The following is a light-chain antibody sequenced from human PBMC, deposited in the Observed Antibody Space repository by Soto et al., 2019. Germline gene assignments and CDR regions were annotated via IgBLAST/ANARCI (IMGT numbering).Light chain of an antibody. J-gene: IGLJ1*01. V-gene: IGLV2-11*01. CDR2: DVT. CDR3: CSYADTYTFV. CDR1: SSDVGGYNY. Sequence: QSALTQPASVSGSPGQSITISCAGTSSDVGGYNYVSWYQQHPGKAPKLMIYDVTKRPSGVPDRFSGSKSGNTASLTISGLQAEDEADYYCCSYADTYTFVFGTGTKVTV.